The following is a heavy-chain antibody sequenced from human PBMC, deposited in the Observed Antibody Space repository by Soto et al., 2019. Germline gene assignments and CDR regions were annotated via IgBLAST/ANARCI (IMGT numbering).Heavy chain of an antibody. Sequence: SETLSLTCAVYGGSFSGNYWSWIRQPPGKGLEWIGEINHSGSTNYNPSLKSRVTISVDTSKNQFSLKLSSVTAADTAVYYCARGRSSGWFYYYDMDVWGKGTTVTGSS. CDR1: GGSFSGNY. CDR2: INHSGST. J-gene: IGHJ6*03. V-gene: IGHV4-34*01. CDR3: ARGRSSGWFYYYDMDV. D-gene: IGHD6-13*01.